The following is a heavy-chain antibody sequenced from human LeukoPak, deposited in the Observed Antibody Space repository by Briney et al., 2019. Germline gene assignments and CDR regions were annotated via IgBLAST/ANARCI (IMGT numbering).Heavy chain of an antibody. D-gene: IGHD3-10*01. V-gene: IGHV3-33*08. J-gene: IGHJ6*02. CDR2: IWYDGSNK. CDR1: GFTFGSYA. Sequence: PGGSLRLSCAASGFTFGSYAMHWVRQAPGKGLEWVAVIWYDGSNKYYADSVKGRFTISRDNSKNTLYLQMNSLRAEDTAVYYCARDRRPMVRGVIPCYGMDVWGQGTTVTVSS. CDR3: ARDRRPMVRGVIPCYGMDV.